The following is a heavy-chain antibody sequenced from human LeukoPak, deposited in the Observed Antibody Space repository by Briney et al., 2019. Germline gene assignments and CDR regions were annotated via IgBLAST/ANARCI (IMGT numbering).Heavy chain of an antibody. V-gene: IGHV3-33*01. J-gene: IGHJ4*02. Sequence: GGSLRLSCAASGFTFSSYGMHWVRQAPGKGLEWVAVIWYDGSNKYYVDSVKGRFTISRDNSRNTLYLQMNSLRAEDTAVYYCVRVRYDDSSGYYSDYWGQGTLVTVSS. CDR1: GFTFSSYG. CDR2: IWYDGSNK. D-gene: IGHD3-22*01. CDR3: VRVRYDDSSGYYSDY.